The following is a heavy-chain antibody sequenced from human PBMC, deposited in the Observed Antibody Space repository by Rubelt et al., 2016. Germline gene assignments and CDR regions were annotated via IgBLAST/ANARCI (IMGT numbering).Heavy chain of an antibody. CDR2: LNAGTGNT. CDR1: GYTFTSYA. CDR3: ARGLGLGYSSSWFNWFDP. J-gene: IGHJ5*02. Sequence: QVQLVQSWAAVKKPEASVKVSCKASGYTFTSYAMHLVRQAPGQSLVWMVSLNAGTGNTTYSQNFPGRVTITRDTSASTAYMELSSLRSEDTAVYYCARGLGLGYSSSWFNWFDPWGQGTLVTVSS. V-gene: IGHV1-3*01. D-gene: IGHD6-13*01.